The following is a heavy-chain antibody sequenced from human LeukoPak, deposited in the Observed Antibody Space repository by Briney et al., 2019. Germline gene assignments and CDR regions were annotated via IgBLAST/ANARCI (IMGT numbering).Heavy chain of an antibody. J-gene: IGHJ5*01. CDR3: ARSFYDILTGDYIGDNWFDS. CDR1: GFTFSAYT. D-gene: IGHD3-9*01. Sequence: GGSLRLSCAASGFTFSAYTMIWVRQVPGKGLEWVSSISSSSSFIFYAESLQGRFASSRDNAKNSLFLQTNSLRAEDTAVYYCARSFYDILTGDYIGDNWFDSWGQGTLVTVSS. CDR2: ISSSSSFI. V-gene: IGHV3-21*01.